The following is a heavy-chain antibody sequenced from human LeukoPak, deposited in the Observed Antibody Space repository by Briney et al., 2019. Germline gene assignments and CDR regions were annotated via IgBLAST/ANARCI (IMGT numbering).Heavy chain of an antibody. CDR2: ISGSGGST. Sequence: GGSLRLSCAASGFTFSSYAMSWVRQAPGKGLEWVSAISGSGGSTYYADSVKGRFTISRDNSKNTLYLQMNSLRAEDTAVYYCAKLWYYYDSSGYSFDYWGQGTLVTVSS. CDR3: AKLWYYYDSSGYSFDY. J-gene: IGHJ4*02. V-gene: IGHV3-23*01. D-gene: IGHD3-22*01. CDR1: GFTFSSYA.